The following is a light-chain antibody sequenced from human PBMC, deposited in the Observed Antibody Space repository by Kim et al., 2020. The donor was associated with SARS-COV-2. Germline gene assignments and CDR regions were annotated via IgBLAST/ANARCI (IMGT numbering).Light chain of an antibody. J-gene: IGKJ4*01. Sequence: PASISGRTSKSLLHSNGYNYLDWYLQKPGQAPQLLIYLGSNRASGVPDRFSGSGSGTDFTLKISRVEAEDVGVYYCMQALQTPLTFGGGTKVDIK. CDR3: MQALQTPLT. CDR1: KSLLHSNGYNY. V-gene: IGKV2-28*01. CDR2: LGS.